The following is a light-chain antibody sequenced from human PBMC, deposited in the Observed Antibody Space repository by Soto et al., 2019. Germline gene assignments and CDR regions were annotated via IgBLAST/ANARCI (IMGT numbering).Light chain of an antibody. CDR3: QQRSNWPKT. J-gene: IGKJ1*01. V-gene: IGKV3D-20*02. CDR2: GAS. CDR1: QSVSNNY. Sequence: VLTQSPGTLSLSQGERATLSCRASQSVSNNYLAWYQQKPGQAPRLLIYGASTRATGIPARFSGSGSGTEFTLTISSLEPEDFAVYYCQQRSNWPKTFGQGTKVDIK.